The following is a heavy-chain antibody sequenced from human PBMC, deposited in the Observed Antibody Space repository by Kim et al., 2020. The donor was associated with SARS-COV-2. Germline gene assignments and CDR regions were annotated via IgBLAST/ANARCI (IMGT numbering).Heavy chain of an antibody. J-gene: IGHJ3*02. CDR3: ARDLGSSGHGIYYAFDI. CDR1: GFTFSSYS. Sequence: GGSLRLSCAASGFTFSSYSMNWVRQVPGKGLEWVSSISSSSSYIYYADSVKGRFTISRDNAKNSLYLQMNSLRAEDTAVYYCARDLGSSGHGIYYAFDIWGQGTMVTVSS. V-gene: IGHV3-21*01. D-gene: IGHD3-22*01. CDR2: ISSSSSYI.